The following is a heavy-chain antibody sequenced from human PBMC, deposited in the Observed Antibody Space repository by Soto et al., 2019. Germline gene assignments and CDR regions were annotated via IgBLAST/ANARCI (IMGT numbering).Heavy chain of an antibody. J-gene: IGHJ6*02. CDR1: GGTFSSYA. V-gene: IGHV1-69*13. CDR3: ARDNWNNPYYYYGMDV. CDR2: IIPIFGTA. Sequence: SVKVSCKASGGTFSSYAISWVRQAPGQGLEWMGGIIPIFGTANYAQKFQGRVTITADESTSTAYMELSSLRSEDTAVYYCARDNWNNPYYYYGMDVWGQGTTGTVSS. D-gene: IGHD1-20*01.